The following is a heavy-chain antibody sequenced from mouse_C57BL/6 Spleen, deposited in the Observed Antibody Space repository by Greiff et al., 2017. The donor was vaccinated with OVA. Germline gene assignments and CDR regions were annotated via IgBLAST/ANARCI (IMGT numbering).Heavy chain of an antibody. J-gene: IGHJ4*01. CDR1: GYTFTSYW. D-gene: IGHD3-2*02. CDR3: ARRQLRLGDAMDY. Sequence: QVQLQQPGAELVKPGASVKMSCKASGYTFTSYWITWVKQRPGQGLEWIGDIYPGSGSTNYNEKFKSKATLTVDTSSSTAYMQLSSLTSEDSAVYYCARRQLRLGDAMDYWGQGTSVTVSS. V-gene: IGHV1-55*01. CDR2: IYPGSGST.